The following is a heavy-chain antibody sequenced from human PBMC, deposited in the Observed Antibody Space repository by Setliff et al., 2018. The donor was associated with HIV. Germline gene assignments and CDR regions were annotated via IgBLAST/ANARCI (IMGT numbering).Heavy chain of an antibody. CDR2: IWYDGSNK. CDR3: ARDRGYGTRYSYYYMDV. CDR1: GFTFSDYG. J-gene: IGHJ6*03. D-gene: IGHD2-21*01. Sequence: GGSLRLSCAASGFTFSDYGMDWVRQAPGKGLEWVAVIWYDGSNKYYTDAVKGRFTISRDNSKNTLYLQMNSLRAEDTAVYYCARDRGYGTRYSYYYMDVWGKGTTVTVSS. V-gene: IGHV3-33*01.